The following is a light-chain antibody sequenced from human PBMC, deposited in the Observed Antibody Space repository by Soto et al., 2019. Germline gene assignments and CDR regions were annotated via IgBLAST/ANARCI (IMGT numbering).Light chain of an antibody. J-gene: IGKJ2*01. Sequence: DIVMTQSPDSLAVSLGERATINCQSSRSLLYSSNNEDYLAWYQQKPGQPPKLLIYRASTRESGVPDRFTGSGSGTEFTLPITSLQAEDVAVYYCQQYYSSPYTFGLGTKLEIK. CDR3: QQYYSSPYT. CDR2: RAS. V-gene: IGKV4-1*01. CDR1: RSLLYSSNNEDY.